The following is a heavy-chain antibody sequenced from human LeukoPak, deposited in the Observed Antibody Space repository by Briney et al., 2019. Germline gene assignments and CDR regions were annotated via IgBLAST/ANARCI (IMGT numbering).Heavy chain of an antibody. D-gene: IGHD1-14*01. Sequence: GGSLRLSCEASGFTFTGYGMHWVRQAPGKGLESVAIVWYDGSNKYYADSVRGRFTISRDKSQNTMHLHMNSMRAEDTAVYWCARDNGAARYNYRMDVWGQGTTVTVSS. CDR3: ARDNGAARYNYRMDV. CDR2: VWYDGSNK. CDR1: GFTFTGYG. J-gene: IGHJ6*02. V-gene: IGHV3-33*01.